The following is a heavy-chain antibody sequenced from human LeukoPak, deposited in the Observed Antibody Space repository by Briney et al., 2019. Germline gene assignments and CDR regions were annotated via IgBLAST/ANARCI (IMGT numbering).Heavy chain of an antibody. D-gene: IGHD6-13*01. J-gene: IGHJ6*02. CDR1: RYTFTDYY. V-gene: IGHV1-2*02. Sequence: ASVKVSCKASRYTFTDYYVHWVRQAPGQGLEWMGWINPNTGGTKYAQKFQGRVTMTRDTSISTAYVELSSLRSDDTAVYYCARCWTSSCYNGMDVWGQGTLVTVSS. CDR3: ARCWTSSCYNGMDV. CDR2: INPNTGGT.